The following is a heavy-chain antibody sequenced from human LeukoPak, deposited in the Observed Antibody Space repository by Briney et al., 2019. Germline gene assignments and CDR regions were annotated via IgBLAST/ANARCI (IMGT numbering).Heavy chain of an antibody. CDR2: INTSGGST. J-gene: IGHJ2*01. V-gene: IGHV1-46*01. D-gene: IGHD3-16*01. CDR1: GYTFTSNF. CDR3: ARASSLSHWFFDL. Sequence: ASVKVSCKASGYTFTSNFMHWVRQAPGQGLEWMGVINTSGGSTNYAQKFKGRVTMTRDTSTNTVYMELSSLRSEDTAVYYCARASSLSHWFFDLWGRGTLVTVSS.